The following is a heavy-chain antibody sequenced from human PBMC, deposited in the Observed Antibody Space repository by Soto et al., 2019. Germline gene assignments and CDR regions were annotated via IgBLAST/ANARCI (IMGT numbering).Heavy chain of an antibody. CDR1: GYTFTSYG. D-gene: IGHD3-9*01. CDR3: AADSQLRYFDWAYYMDV. CDR2: IVVGSGNT. V-gene: IGHV1-58*02. Sequence: ASVKVSCKASGYTFTSYGISWVRQARGQRLEWIGWIVVGSGNTNYAQKFQERVTITRDMSTSTAYMELSSLRSEDTAVYYCAADSQLRYFDWAYYMDVWGKGTTVTVSS. J-gene: IGHJ6*03.